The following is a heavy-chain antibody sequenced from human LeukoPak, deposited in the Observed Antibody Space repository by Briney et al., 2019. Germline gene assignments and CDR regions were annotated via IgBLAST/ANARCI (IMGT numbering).Heavy chain of an antibody. CDR2: IRGSDGTT. CDR3: AKGGEGSSGWSAYYGMDV. Sequence: GGSLRLSCAASGFTFSSYSMNWVRQAPGKGLEWVSSIRGSDGTTYYADSVKGRFTTSRDNSKRTLYLQMDSLRVEGTALCYCAKGGEGSSGWSAYYGMDVWGQGTTATVSS. CDR1: GFTFSSYS. V-gene: IGHV3-23*01. D-gene: IGHD6-13*01. J-gene: IGHJ6*02.